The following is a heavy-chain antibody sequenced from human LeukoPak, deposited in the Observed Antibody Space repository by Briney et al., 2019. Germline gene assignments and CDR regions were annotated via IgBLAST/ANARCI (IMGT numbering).Heavy chain of an antibody. J-gene: IGHJ4*02. CDR2: INHSGST. CDR1: GGSFSGYY. D-gene: IGHD5-12*01. Sequence: SETLSLTCTVSGGSFSGYYWSWIRQPPGKGLEWIGEINHSGSTNYNPSLKSRVTISVDTSKNQFSLKLSSVTAADTAVYYCARVQWLRDFDYWGQGTLVTVSS. CDR3: ARVQWLRDFDY. V-gene: IGHV4-34*01.